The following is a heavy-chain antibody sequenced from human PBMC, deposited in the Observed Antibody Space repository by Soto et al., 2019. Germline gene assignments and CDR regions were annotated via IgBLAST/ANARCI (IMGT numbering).Heavy chain of an antibody. D-gene: IGHD3-22*01. CDR1: GGSISSSGYY. Sequence: SETLSLTCTVSGGSISSSGYYWGWIRQSPGEGLEWIGTIFYSGTTYYNPSLESRITISQDTSNNQFSLKLTSVTAADTAVYYCARHYYDSSGYPAPYYHGMDVWGQGTTVTVSS. CDR3: ARHYYDSSGYPAPYYHGMDV. V-gene: IGHV4-39*01. CDR2: IFYSGTT. J-gene: IGHJ6*02.